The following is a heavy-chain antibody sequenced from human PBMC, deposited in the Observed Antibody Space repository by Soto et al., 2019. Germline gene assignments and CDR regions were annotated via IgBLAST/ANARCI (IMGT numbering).Heavy chain of an antibody. Sequence: PSETPSLTCTVSCGSISSYYWSWIRQPPGKGLEWIGYIYYSGSTNYNPSLKSRVTISVDTSKNQFSVKLSSVTAADTAVFYCARDIDPNRLSPWFYPGGQETLLTVSS. CDR1: CGSISSYY. CDR3: ARDIDPNRLSPWFYP. D-gene: IGHD1-26*01. J-gene: IGHJ5*02. V-gene: IGHV4-59*01. CDR2: IYYSGST.